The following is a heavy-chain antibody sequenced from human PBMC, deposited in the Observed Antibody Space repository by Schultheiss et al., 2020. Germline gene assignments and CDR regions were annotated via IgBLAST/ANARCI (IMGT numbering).Heavy chain of an antibody. CDR2: IYWDDDK. V-gene: IGHV2-5*02. J-gene: IGHJ4*03. Sequence: SGPTLVKPTQTLTLTCTFSGFSLSTSGVGVGWIRQPPGKALEWLALIYWDDDKRYSPSLKSRLTITKDTSKNQVVLTMTNMDPVDTATYYCARILLGIAVAETFDYWGQGTTVTVSS. CDR1: GFSLSTSGVG. D-gene: IGHD6-19*01. CDR3: ARILLGIAVAETFDY.